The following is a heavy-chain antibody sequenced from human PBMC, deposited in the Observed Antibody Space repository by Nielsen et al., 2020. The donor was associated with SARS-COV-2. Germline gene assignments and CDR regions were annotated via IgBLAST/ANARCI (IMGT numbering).Heavy chain of an antibody. D-gene: IGHD2-15*01. J-gene: IGHJ4*02. CDR1: GDTFPIDN. V-gene: IGHV1-46*01. CDR2: INLSAGST. CDR3: VRDGRYCSGGTCYHLFDY. Sequence: ASVKVSCKASGDTFPIDNIHWLRQAPGQGLEWIGIINLSAGSTDSAQNLQGRVTMTTDTSTTTAYMELRSLRSDDTATYYCVRDGRYCSGGTCYHLFDYWGQGTLVTVSS.